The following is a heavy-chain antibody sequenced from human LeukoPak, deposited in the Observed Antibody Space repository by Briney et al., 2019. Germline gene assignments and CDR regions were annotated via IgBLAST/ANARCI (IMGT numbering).Heavy chain of an antibody. V-gene: IGHV3-23*01. CDR1: GFTFSDYA. Sequence: GGSLRLSCAASGFTFSDYAMNWVRQAPGKGLEWVSAINGNGDSTYYADSVKGRFTISRDNAKNSLYLQMNSLRAEDTALYYCAREYTAMVTAYFDYWGQGTLVTVSS. CDR3: AREYTAMVTAYFDY. CDR2: INGNGDST. D-gene: IGHD5-18*01. J-gene: IGHJ4*02.